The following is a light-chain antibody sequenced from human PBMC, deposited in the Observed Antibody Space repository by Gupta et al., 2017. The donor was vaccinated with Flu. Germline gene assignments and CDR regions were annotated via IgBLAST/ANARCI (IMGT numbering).Light chain of an antibody. V-gene: IGLV1-40*01. Sequence: QSVLTQPPSVSGAPGQRVTISCTGSSSNLVAGYDVHWYQQLPGRAPKLLISGNFNRPSGVPDRFSGSKSGTSASLAITGLQADDEAYYHCQSYDSTFGDWVFGGGTKLTVL. CDR2: GNF. CDR3: QSYDSTFGDWV. CDR1: SSNLVAGYD. J-gene: IGLJ3*02.